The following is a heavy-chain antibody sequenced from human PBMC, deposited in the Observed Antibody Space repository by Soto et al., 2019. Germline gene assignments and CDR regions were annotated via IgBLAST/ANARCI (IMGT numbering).Heavy chain of an antibody. V-gene: IGHV4-39*01. J-gene: IGHJ4*02. CDR3: ARKLWYYDSRLLFDY. CDR1: GGSISRSSYF. CDR2: IYYSGST. Sequence: PLEPLSHTCTVSGGSISRSSYFSGWIRQPPGKGLEWIGSIYYSGSTYYNPSLKSRVTISVDTSKNQFSLKLSSVTAADTAVYYCARKLWYYDSRLLFDYWGQGTLVTVS. D-gene: IGHD3-22*01.